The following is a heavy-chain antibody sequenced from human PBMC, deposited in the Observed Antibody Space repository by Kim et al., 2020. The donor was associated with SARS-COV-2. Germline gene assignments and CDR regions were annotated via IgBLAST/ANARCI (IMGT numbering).Heavy chain of an antibody. D-gene: IGHD2-21*01. Sequence: GGSLRLSCTTSGFTFTCHAMSWVRQAPGKGLEWVSSIDGSDGTTYYVDSVRGRFTISRDDSKNTLYLQMSALRGDDTAVYYCMKGGWGWIWDHWGQGTLV. J-gene: IGHJ4*02. CDR2: IDGSDGTT. V-gene: IGHV3-23*01. CDR3: MKGGWGWIWDH. CDR1: GFTFTCHA.